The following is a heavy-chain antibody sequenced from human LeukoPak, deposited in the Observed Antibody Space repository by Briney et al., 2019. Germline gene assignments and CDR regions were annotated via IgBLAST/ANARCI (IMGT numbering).Heavy chain of an antibody. CDR2: IYTSGST. J-gene: IGHJ4*02. CDR3: ARSNYFYDSSGPFDY. Sequence: KPSETLSLTCTVSGGSIRSYYWSWIRQPAGKGLEWIGRIYTSGSTNYNPSLKSRVTMSVDTSKNQFSLKLSSAAAADTAVYYCARSNYFYDSSGPFDYWGQGTLVTVSS. D-gene: IGHD3-22*01. V-gene: IGHV4-4*07. CDR1: GGSIRSYY.